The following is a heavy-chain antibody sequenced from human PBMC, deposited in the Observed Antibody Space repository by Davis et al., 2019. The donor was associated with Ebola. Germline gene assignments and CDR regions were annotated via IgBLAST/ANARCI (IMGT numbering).Heavy chain of an antibody. J-gene: IGHJ4*02. V-gene: IGHV3-15*07. CDR3: VTMAAF. D-gene: IGHD5-24*01. CDR1: GFPFSQAW. CDR2: INSNNDGETT. Sequence: PGGSLRLSCAASGFPFSQAWLNCVRQAPGKGLEWIGRINSNNDGETTDYAAPVRGRFTMSRDDSKNTLFLQMDSLKTEDTGIYFCVTMAAFWGQGTLVTVSS.